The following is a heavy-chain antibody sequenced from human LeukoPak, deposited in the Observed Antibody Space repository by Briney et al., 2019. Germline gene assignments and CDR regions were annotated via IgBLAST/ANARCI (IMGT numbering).Heavy chain of an antibody. J-gene: IGHJ6*03. D-gene: IGHD3-22*01. CDR1: GYTFTSYY. CDR2: INTSGGST. V-gene: IGHV1-46*01. CDR3: AMGRYYDSSGNRPENYYYYYYMDV. Sequence: GPVKVSCKASGYTFTSYYMHCVRQPPGQGLEWMGIINTSGGSTSYAQQFQGSVTMTRDMSTSTAYMELSSLRSEDTAVYYCAMGRYYDSSGNRPENYYYYYYMDVWGKGTTVTISS.